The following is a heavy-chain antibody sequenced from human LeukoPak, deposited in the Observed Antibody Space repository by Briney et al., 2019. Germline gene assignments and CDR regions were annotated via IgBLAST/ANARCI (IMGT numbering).Heavy chain of an antibody. D-gene: IGHD1-26*01. J-gene: IGHJ4*02. V-gene: IGHV3-21*04. Sequence: GGSLRLSCVASGFIFSSYSMIWVRQAPGKGVVGVASLSSDSSYIHYSDSVKGRFTISRDNSKNTLYLQMNSLRADDTAVHYCAKNLNIYSGSNLHSWGQGTLVTVSS. CDR2: LSSDSSYI. CDR3: AKNLNIYSGSNLHS. CDR1: GFIFSSYS.